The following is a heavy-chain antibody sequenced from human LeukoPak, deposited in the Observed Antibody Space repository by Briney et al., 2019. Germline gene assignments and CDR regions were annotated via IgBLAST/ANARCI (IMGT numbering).Heavy chain of an antibody. Sequence: GGSLRLSCAASGFTFSNVWMSWVRQAPGKGLEWVANIKQDGSEKNYVDSVKDRFTISRDNAKNSLYLQMNSLRVEDTAVYYCGRYGQVPIDWGQGTLVTVSS. D-gene: IGHD3-10*01. V-gene: IGHV3-7*03. CDR2: IKQDGSEK. CDR3: GRYGQVPID. CDR1: GFTFSNVW. J-gene: IGHJ4*02.